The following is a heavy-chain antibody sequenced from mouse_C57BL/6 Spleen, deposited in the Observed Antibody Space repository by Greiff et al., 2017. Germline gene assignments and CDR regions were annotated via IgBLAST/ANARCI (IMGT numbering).Heavy chain of an antibody. CDR3: ARPMTGYHVFDY. V-gene: IGHV1-22*01. CDR2: INPNNGGT. J-gene: IGHJ2*01. Sequence: EVQLQQSGPELVKPGASVKMSCKASGNTFTDYNMHWVKQSHGKSLEWIGYINPNNGGTSYNQKFKGKATLTVNKSSSKAYMELRSLTSEDSAVYYCARPMTGYHVFDYWCQGTTLTVSS. CDR1: GNTFTDYN. D-gene: IGHD2-2*01.